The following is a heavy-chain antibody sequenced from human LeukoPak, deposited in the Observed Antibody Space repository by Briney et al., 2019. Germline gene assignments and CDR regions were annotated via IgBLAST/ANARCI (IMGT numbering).Heavy chain of an antibody. Sequence: GSLRLSCAASGFTFSSYSMNWVRQAPGEGLEWVSSSSSSNYVFYADSVKGRITISRDNAKNSLYLQINSLRAEDTAVYYCARDPRGAAGTYGMDVWGQGTTVTVSS. J-gene: IGHJ6*02. V-gene: IGHV3-21*01. CDR3: ARDPRGAAGTYGMDV. CDR2: SSSSNYV. CDR1: GFTFSSYS. D-gene: IGHD6-13*01.